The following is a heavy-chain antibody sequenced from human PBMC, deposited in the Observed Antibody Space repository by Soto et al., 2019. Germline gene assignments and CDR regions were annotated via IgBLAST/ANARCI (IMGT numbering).Heavy chain of an antibody. Sequence: QVQLVQSGAEMRKPGSSLRVSCKASGGTFSDFAFSWVRQAPGQGLEWMGGIVPRFGSPNYAQKFGGRVTITEDTSTSTVYMELSSLRFDDTAVYFCARDRIQLRLGKYSFNAMDVWGQGTTITVSS. CDR1: GGTFSDFA. CDR3: ARDRIQLRLGKYSFNAMDV. J-gene: IGHJ6*02. V-gene: IGHV1-69*06. CDR2: IVPRFGSP. D-gene: IGHD3-16*01.